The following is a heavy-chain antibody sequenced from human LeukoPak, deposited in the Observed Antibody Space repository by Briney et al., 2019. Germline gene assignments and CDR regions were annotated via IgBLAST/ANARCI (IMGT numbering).Heavy chain of an antibody. CDR2: ATRTGDDT. V-gene: IGHV3-23*01. D-gene: IGHD2-15*01. CDR1: GFTFSSYT. J-gene: IGHJ4*02. CDR3: AKDRPSGGSCLH. Sequence: PGGSLTLSCAASGFTFSSYTMSWVRPGPGEGLEWVSAATRTGDDTYYANSVTGRFTTSRDYSKNTLSLQMNSLRAEDRAVYYCAKDRPSGGSCLHWGQGTLVTVSS.